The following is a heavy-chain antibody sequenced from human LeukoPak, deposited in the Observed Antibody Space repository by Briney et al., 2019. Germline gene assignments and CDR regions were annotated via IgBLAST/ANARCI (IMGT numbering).Heavy chain of an antibody. CDR1: GFTFSNYA. V-gene: IGHV3-30*14. Sequence: GGSLRLSCAASGFTFSNYAMHWVRQAPGRGLEWVAFISSDATNKFYADSVRGRFTISRDNSKNTLYLQMNSLRAEDTAVYYCASLDRSAWGQGTLVTVSS. CDR2: ISSDATNK. CDR3: ASLDRSA. J-gene: IGHJ5*02.